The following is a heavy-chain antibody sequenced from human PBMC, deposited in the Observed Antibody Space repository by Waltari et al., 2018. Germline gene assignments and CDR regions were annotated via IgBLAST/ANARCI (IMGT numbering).Heavy chain of an antibody. D-gene: IGHD2-21*02. J-gene: IGHJ6*02. CDR2: IWYDGSNK. V-gene: IGHV3-33*01. CDR1: GFTFSSYG. CDR3: ARDSEAYCGGDCQYGMDV. Sequence: QVQLVESGGGVVQPGRSLRLSCAASGFTFSSYGMHWVRRAPGKGLEWVAVIWYDGSNKYYADSVKGRFTISRDNSKNTLYLQMNSLRAEDTAVYYCARDSEAYCGGDCQYGMDVWGQGTTVTVSS.